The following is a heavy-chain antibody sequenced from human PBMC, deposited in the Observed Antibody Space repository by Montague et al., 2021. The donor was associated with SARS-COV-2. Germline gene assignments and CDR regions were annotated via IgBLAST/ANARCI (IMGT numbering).Heavy chain of an antibody. CDR2: INHGGST. D-gene: IGHD3-22*01. CDR1: GGSFSDYH. CDR3: ARLKRYFDSSGSPSAFDF. V-gene: IGHV4-34*01. Sequence: SETLSLTCAVYGGSFSDYHWTWIRQSPGEGLEWIGQINHGGSTKYTPSLKSRVTISVVTSKNHFTLKLSSVTAAETAVYYCARLKRYFDSSGSPSAFDFWGQGTKVTGPS. J-gene: IGHJ3*01.